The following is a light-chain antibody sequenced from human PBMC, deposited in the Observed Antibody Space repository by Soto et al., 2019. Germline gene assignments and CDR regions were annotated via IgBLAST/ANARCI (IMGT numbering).Light chain of an antibody. CDR1: SSDVGGYNY. V-gene: IGLV2-14*01. Sequence: QSALTQPASVSGSPGQSITISCTGTSSDVGGYNYVSWYQQHPGKANTFMIYDVSHRPAGVSNRFSGSKSGNTSSLTISGLQAEDEDDYYCGSYTTSNTRQIVFGTGTQLTVL. CDR2: DVS. CDR3: GSYTTSNTRQIV. J-gene: IGLJ1*01.